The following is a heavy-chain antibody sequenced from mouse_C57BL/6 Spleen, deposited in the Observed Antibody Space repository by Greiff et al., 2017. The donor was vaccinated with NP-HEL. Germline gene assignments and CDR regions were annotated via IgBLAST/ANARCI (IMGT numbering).Heavy chain of an antibody. Sequence: QVQLQQPGAELVRPGSSVKLSCKASGYTFTSYWMHWVKQRPIQGLEWIGNIDPSDSETHYNQKFKDKATLTVDKSSSTAYMPLSSLTSEDSAVYYCASLYYGSSYEYFDVWGTGTTVTVSS. CDR3: ASLYYGSSYEYFDV. CDR1: GYTFTSYW. CDR2: IDPSDSET. D-gene: IGHD1-1*01. J-gene: IGHJ1*03. V-gene: IGHV1-52*01.